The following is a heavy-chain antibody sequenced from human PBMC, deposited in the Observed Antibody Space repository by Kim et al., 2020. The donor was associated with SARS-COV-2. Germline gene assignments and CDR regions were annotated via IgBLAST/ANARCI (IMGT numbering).Heavy chain of an antibody. Sequence: SQKFQGRVTITRDTSASTAYMELSSLRSEDTAVYYCARVSATLVVVPFDYWGQGTLVTVSS. V-gene: IGHV1-3*01. D-gene: IGHD3-22*01. CDR3: ARVSATLVVVPFDY. J-gene: IGHJ4*02.